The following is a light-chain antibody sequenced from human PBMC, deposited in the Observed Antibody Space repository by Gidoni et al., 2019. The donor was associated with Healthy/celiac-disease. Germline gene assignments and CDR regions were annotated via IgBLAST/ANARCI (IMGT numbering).Light chain of an antibody. V-gene: IGKV4-1*01. Sequence: DIVMTQSRDSLAVSLGERATIHCLSSQSVLYSCTNKNYSAWYQHKPGQPPKRLIYWASTRESGVPDRFSGSGSGTDFTLTISSLQAEDVAVYYCQQYYSTPWTFGQGTKVEIK. J-gene: IGKJ1*01. CDR3: QQYYSTPWT. CDR1: QSVLYSCTNKNY. CDR2: WAS.